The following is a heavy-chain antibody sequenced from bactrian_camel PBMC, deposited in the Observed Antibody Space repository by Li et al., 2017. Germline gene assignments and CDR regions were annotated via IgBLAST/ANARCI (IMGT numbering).Heavy chain of an antibody. CDR3: AKGGRKTSITPLSAGVTF. D-gene: IGHD2*01. J-gene: IGHJ4*01. Sequence: HVQLVESGGGSVQAGGSLRLSCAASGYTGSIRCMGWFRQAPGKERELVAAIYTGAGTTYYADSVAGRFTISRDNAKNILYLQMNNLKSEDTAMYYCAKGGRKTSITPLSAGVTFRGQGTQVTVS. CDR1: GYTGSIRC. V-gene: IGHV3S54*01. CDR2: IYTGAGTT.